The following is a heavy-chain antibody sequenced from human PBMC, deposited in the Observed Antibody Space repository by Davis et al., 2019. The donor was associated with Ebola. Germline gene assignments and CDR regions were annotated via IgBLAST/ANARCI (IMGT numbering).Heavy chain of an antibody. CDR2: ISSSGSTI. Sequence: GESLKISCAASGFTFSDYYMSWIRQAPGKGLEWVSYISSSGSTIYYADSVKGRFTISRDNAKNSLYLQMNSLRAEDTALYYCAKDIALYYDFWSGTFDYWGQGTLVTVSS. V-gene: IGHV3-11*01. J-gene: IGHJ4*02. CDR3: AKDIALYYDFWSGTFDY. CDR1: GFTFSDYY. D-gene: IGHD3-3*01.